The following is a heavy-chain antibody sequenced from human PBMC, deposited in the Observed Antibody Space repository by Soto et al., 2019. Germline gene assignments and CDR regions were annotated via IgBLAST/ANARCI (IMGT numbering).Heavy chain of an antibody. CDR2: ISYDGSNK. D-gene: IGHD2-15*01. J-gene: IGHJ6*02. CDR3: ARDLLVAATYYYYGMDV. Sequence: SLRLSCAASGFTFSSYAMHWVRQAPCKGLEWVAVISYDGSNKYYADSVKGRFTISRDNSKNTLYLQMNSLRAEDTAVYYCARDLLVAATYYYYGMDVWGQGTTVTVS. V-gene: IGHV3-30-3*01. CDR1: GFTFSSYA.